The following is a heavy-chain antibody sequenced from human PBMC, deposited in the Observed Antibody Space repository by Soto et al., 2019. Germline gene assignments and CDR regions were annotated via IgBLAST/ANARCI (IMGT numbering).Heavy chain of an antibody. J-gene: IGHJ4*02. CDR2: INHSGST. CDR1: GGSFSGYY. CDR3: ARNLEWYYFDY. Sequence: PSETLSLTCAVYGGSFSGYYWSWIRQPPGKGLEWIGEINHSGSTNYNPSLKSRVTISVDTSKNQFSLKLSSVTAADTAVYYCARNLEWYYFDYWGQGTLVTVSS. D-gene: IGHD2-8*01. V-gene: IGHV4-34*01.